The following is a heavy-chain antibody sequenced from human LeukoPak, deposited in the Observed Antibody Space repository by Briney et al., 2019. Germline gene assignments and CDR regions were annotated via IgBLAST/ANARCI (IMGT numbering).Heavy chain of an antibody. CDR2: INPNSGVT. J-gene: IGHJ4*02. V-gene: IGHV1-2*06. CDR3: ARDLPSTSNWELDY. Sequence: ASVKVSCKASGYTFTGYYIHWVRQAPGQGLEWMGRINPNSGVTDYAQNFQGRVTMTRDTSISTAYMDLSRLRSEDTAVYYCARDLPSTSNWELDYWGQGTLVTVSS. CDR1: GYTFTGYY. D-gene: IGHD7-27*01.